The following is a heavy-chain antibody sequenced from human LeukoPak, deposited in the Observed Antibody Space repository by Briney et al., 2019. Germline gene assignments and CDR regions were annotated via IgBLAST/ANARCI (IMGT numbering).Heavy chain of an antibody. J-gene: IGHJ4*02. CDR3: AKQGFGC. CDR2: ISGSADNT. Sequence: GGSLRLSCTASGFTLSSYAMSWVRQAPGEGLEWVSTISGSADNTNYAEAVRGRFTISRDNSKNTMYLQMNSLRAEDTAVYYCAKQGFGCWGQGTLVTVSS. CDR1: GFTLSSYA. V-gene: IGHV3-23*01.